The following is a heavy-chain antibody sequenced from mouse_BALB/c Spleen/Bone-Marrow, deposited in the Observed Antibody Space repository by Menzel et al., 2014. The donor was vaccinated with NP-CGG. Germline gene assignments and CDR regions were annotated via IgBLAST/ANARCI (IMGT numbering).Heavy chain of an antibody. J-gene: IGHJ4*01. CDR2: IIPSSGYT. Sequence: QVHVKQSGAELARPGASVEMSCKASGYTFTTYTIHWMKQRPGQGLEWIGYIIPSSGYTNYNQKFKDKATLTADKSSSTAYMQLSSLTPEDSAVYYCAIRYYAMDYWGQGTSVTVSS. V-gene: IGHV1-4*01. D-gene: IGHD1-1*01. CDR3: AIRYYAMDY. CDR1: GYTFTTYT.